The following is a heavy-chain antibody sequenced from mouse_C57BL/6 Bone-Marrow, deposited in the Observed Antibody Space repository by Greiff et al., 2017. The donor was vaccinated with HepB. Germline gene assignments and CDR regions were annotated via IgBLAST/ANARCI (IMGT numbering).Heavy chain of an antibody. CDR1: GFTFSSYG. Sequence: DVMLVESGGDLVKPGGSLKLSCAASGFTFSSYGMSWVRQTPDKRLEWVATISSGGSYTYYPDSVKGRFTISRDNAKNTLYLQMSSLKSEDTAMYYCARGTGPDYWGQGTSVTVSS. D-gene: IGHD3-3*01. J-gene: IGHJ4*01. CDR2: ISSGGSYT. CDR3: ARGTGPDY. V-gene: IGHV5-6*02.